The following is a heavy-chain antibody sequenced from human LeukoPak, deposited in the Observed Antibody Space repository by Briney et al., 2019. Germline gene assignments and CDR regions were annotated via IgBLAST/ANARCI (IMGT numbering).Heavy chain of an antibody. Sequence: GGSLRLSCAASGFTFSSYSMNWVRQAPGKGLEWVSSISSSSSYIYYADSVKGRFTISRDDSKNTLYLQMNSLKTEDTAVYYCTTDLSSMVRGIWRGDAFDIWGQGTMVTVSS. CDR3: TTDLSSMVRGIWRGDAFDI. D-gene: IGHD3-10*01. CDR2: ISSSSSYI. CDR1: GFTFSSYS. V-gene: IGHV3-21*03. J-gene: IGHJ3*02.